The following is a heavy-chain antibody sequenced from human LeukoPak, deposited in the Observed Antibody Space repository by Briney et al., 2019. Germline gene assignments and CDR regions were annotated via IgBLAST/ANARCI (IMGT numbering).Heavy chain of an antibody. J-gene: IGHJ4*02. D-gene: IGHD4-23*01. CDR2: IYHSGST. CDR3: ARSGGNSDVDD. CDR1: GGSIVSSNW. Sequence: SETLSLTCAVSGGSIVSSNWWTWVRQPPGKGLEWIGEIYHSGSTNYNPSLKSRVTISVDKSKSQFSLKLSSVTAADTAHYYCARSGGNSDVDDWGQGILVTVSS. V-gene: IGHV4-4*02.